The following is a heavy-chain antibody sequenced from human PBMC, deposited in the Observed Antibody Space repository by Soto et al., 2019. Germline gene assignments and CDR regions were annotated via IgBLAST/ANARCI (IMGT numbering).Heavy chain of an antibody. D-gene: IGHD3-16*01. Sequence: QVQLVESGGGVVQPGRSLRLSCAASGFTFSSYGMHWVRQAPGKGLEWVAVIWYDGSNRYYADSVKGRFTISRDNSNNTLYLQMNSLRAEDTAVYYCARGGVNMTAPAYYFDYWGQGTLVTVSS. CDR2: IWYDGSNR. CDR3: ARGGVNMTAPAYYFDY. CDR1: GFTFSSYG. V-gene: IGHV3-33*01. J-gene: IGHJ4*02.